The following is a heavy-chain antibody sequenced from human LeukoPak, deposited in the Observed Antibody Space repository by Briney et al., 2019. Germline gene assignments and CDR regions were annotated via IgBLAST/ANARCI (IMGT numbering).Heavy chain of an antibody. J-gene: IGHJ4*02. CDR1: GFTFSAYA. V-gene: IGHV3-21*01. Sequence: KSGGSLRLSCAASGFTFSAYAMNWVRQAPGKGLEWVSSISSSSSYIYYADSVKGRFTISRDNAKNSLYLQMNSLRAEDTAVYYCARATIAAAGFDYWGQGTLVTVSS. CDR2: ISSSSSYI. D-gene: IGHD6-13*01. CDR3: ARATIAAAGFDY.